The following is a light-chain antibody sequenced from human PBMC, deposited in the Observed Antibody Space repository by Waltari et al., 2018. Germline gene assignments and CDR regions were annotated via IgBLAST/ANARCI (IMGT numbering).Light chain of an antibody. J-gene: IGKJ1*01. CDR2: DTF. Sequence: IRLTQSPSSLSASAGDRVTIPCRASQSIKNFVNWYQQKPGKAPKLLIYDTFKLETGIPPRFSGSGSGTDFTLTSNSLQPDDFATYYCQQGRDSPRTFGQGTRVEIK. V-gene: IGKV1-39*01. CDR3: QQGRDSPRT. CDR1: QSIKNF.